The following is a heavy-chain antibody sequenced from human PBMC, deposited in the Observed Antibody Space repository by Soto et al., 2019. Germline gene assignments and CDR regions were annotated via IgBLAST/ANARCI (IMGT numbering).Heavy chain of an antibody. CDR3: VKDTSSSPYYMDV. CDR2: ITGSTGST. Sequence: GGSLRLSCAASGFTFSNFAMGWVRHAPGKGLEWVSEITGSTGSTYYADSVRGRFFISRDNSKNTLHLQMNSLRVEDTAVYYCVKDTSSSPYYMDVWGKGTTVTVAS. D-gene: IGHD2-2*01. V-gene: IGHV3-23*01. J-gene: IGHJ6*03. CDR1: GFTFSNFA.